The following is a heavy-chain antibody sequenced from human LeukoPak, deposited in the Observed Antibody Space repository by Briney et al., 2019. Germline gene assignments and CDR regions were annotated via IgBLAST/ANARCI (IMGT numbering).Heavy chain of an antibody. Sequence: PGGSLRLSCAASGFTFSSYAMSWVRQAPGKGLEWVSAISGSGGSTYYAYSVKGRFTISRDNSKNTLYQQINSLRAEDTAVYYCAKDLRPFMITPAAFDIWGQGTMVTVSS. J-gene: IGHJ3*02. CDR1: GFTFSSYA. CDR3: AKDLRPFMITPAAFDI. CDR2: ISGSGGST. V-gene: IGHV3-23*01. D-gene: IGHD3-16*01.